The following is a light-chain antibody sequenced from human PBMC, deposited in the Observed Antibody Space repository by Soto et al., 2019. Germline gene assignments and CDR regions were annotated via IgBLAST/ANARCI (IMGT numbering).Light chain of an antibody. V-gene: IGKV3-11*01. CDR1: HYVAGSS. Sequence: ENVLTQSPDSLSLSPGERATLSCRARHYVAGSSIAWYQQSRGQAPRLLIYDASNRATGIPARFSGSGSGTDFTLTISSLEPEDFAVYYCQQRSNWLPGLTFGGGTKVDIK. J-gene: IGKJ4*01. CDR2: DAS. CDR3: QQRSNWLPGLT.